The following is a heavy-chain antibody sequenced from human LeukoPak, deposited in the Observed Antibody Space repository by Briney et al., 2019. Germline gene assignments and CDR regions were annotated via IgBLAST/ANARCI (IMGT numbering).Heavy chain of an antibody. D-gene: IGHD4-17*01. CDR3: ARRPVSGPVTIVHAFGI. CDR1: GGSISSDSYY. V-gene: IGHV4-39*01. CDR2: IHYSGST. J-gene: IGHJ3*02. Sequence: SETLSLTCTVSGGSISSDSYYWGWIRQPPGKGLEWIGSIHYSGSTYYNPSLKSRVTISVETSKNQFSLKLTSVTAADTAVYYCARRPVSGPVTIVHAFGIWGQGTMVTVSS.